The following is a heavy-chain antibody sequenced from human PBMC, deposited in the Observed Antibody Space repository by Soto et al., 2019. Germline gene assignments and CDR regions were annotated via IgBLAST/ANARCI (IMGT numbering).Heavy chain of an antibody. D-gene: IGHD6-19*01. CDR1: GFTFSSYE. CDR3: ARDPSSIAVAGDYYYGMDV. Sequence: LRLSCAASGFTFSSYEMNWVRQAPGKGLEWVSYISSSGSTIYYADSVKGRFTISRDNAKNSLYLQMNSLKAEDMAVYYCARDPSSIAVAGDYYYGMDVWGQGTTVTVSS. CDR2: ISSSGSTI. V-gene: IGHV3-48*03. J-gene: IGHJ6*02.